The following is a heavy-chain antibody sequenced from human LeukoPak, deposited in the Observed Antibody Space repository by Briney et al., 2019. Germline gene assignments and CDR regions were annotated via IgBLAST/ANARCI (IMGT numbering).Heavy chain of an antibody. D-gene: IGHD3-22*01. Sequence: PGGSLRLPCAASGFTFSSYAMHWVRRAPGKGLEWVAVISYDGSNEYYADSVKGRFTISRDNSRNTLYLQMNNSLRAEDTAVYYCARDYYYDSGGYYSFDYWGQGTLVTVSS. CDR2: ISYDGSNE. J-gene: IGHJ4*02. CDR3: ARDYYYDSGGYYSFDY. V-gene: IGHV3-30*04. CDR1: GFTFSSYA.